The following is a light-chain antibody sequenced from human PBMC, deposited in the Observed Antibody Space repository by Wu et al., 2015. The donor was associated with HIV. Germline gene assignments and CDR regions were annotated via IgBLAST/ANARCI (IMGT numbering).Light chain of an antibody. CDR3: QQRSNWP. J-gene: IGKJ4*01. CDR1: QTITNY. V-gene: IGKV3-11*01. CDR2: DVS. Sequence: IVLTQSPATLSLSPGERATLSCRANQTITNYLAWYQQKPGQAPRLLIYDVSNRATGIPARFSGSGSGSDFTLTISSLELEDFAVYYCQQRSNWPFGGGTRVEIK.